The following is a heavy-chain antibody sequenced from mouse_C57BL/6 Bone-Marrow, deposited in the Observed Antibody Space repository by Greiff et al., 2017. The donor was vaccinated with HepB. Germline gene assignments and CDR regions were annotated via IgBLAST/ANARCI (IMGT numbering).Heavy chain of an antibody. V-gene: IGHV1-76*01. CDR1: GYTFTDYY. J-gene: IGHJ4*01. D-gene: IGHD1-1*01. CDR2: IYPGSGNT. CDR3: ARSGFITTVVAGTYYAMDY. Sequence: VQRVESGAELVRPGASVKLSCKASGYTFTDYYINWVKQRPGQGLEWIARIYPGSGNTYYNEKFKGKATLTAEKSSSTAYMQLSSLTSEDSAVYFCARSGFITTVVAGTYYAMDYWGQGTSVTVSS.